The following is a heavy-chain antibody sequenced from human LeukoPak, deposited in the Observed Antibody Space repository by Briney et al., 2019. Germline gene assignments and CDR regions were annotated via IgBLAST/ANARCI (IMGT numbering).Heavy chain of an antibody. J-gene: IGHJ6*02. D-gene: IGHD5-24*01. CDR3: ARDGESAVEMATVDYYGMDV. CDR1: GYTFTSYG. Sequence: ASVKVSCKASGYTFTSYGISWVRQAPGQGLEWMGLISAYNGNTNYAQKLQGRVTMTTDTSTSTAYMELRSLRSDDTAVYYCARDGESAVEMATVDYYGMDVWGQGTTVTGSS. CDR2: ISAYNGNT. V-gene: IGHV1-18*01.